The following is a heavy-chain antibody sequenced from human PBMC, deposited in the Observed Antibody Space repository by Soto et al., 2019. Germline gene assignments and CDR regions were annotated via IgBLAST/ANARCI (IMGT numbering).Heavy chain of an antibody. D-gene: IGHD3-3*01. CDR1: GFTFSAFN. V-gene: IGHV3-73*02. Sequence: EMQLVESGGGLVRPGGSLQLSCAASGFTFSAFNVHWVRQASGKGLEWIGHIGGKANSYATTFAASVKGRFTISRDDSKNTAYLQMNSLKTEDTAVYYCSRQGPVLGPVTDFLWYFDVWGRGTPVTVSS. CDR2: IGGKANSYAT. J-gene: IGHJ2*01. CDR3: SRQGPVLGPVTDFLWYFDV.